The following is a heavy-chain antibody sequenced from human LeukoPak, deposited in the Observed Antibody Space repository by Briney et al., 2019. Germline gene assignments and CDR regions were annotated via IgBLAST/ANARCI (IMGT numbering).Heavy chain of an antibody. CDR2: VAGREGTT. Sequence: GGSLRLSCAASGFIFSNYDMAWIRRAPGKGLEWVANVAGREGTTFYAGSVKGRFTVSRDNSKNILYLQMNSLRAEDTAIYYCAKTQGFFDHWGQGSLVTVSS. V-gene: IGHV3-23*01. CDR1: GFIFSNYD. J-gene: IGHJ4*02. CDR3: AKTQGFFDH.